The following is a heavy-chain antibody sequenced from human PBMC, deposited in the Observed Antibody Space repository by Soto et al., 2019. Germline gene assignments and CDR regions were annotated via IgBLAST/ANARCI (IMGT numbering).Heavy chain of an antibody. CDR2: ISGSGGST. J-gene: IGHJ6*02. V-gene: IGHV3-23*01. Sequence: GGSLRLSCAASGFTFSSYAMSWVRQAPGKGLEWVSAISGSGGSTYYADSVKGRFTISRDNSKNTLYLQMNSLRAEDTAVYYCAKPYYYDSSHNYYYYGMDVWGQGTTVTVSS. CDR3: AKPYYYDSSHNYYYYGMDV. D-gene: IGHD3-22*01. CDR1: GFTFSSYA.